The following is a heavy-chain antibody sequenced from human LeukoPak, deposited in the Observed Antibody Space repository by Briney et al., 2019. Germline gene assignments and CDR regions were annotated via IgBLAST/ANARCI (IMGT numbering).Heavy chain of an antibody. V-gene: IGHV1-46*01. CDR1: GYTFTSYY. D-gene: IGHD1-26*01. CDR2: INPSGGST. CDR3: ARTLGRRANYYYYYMDV. Sequence: ASVTVSCKASGYTFTSYYMHWVRQAPGQGLEWMGIINPSGGSTSYAQKFQGRVTMTRDTSTSTVYMELSSLRSEDTALYYCARTLGRRANYYYYYMDVWGKGTTVTVSS. J-gene: IGHJ6*03.